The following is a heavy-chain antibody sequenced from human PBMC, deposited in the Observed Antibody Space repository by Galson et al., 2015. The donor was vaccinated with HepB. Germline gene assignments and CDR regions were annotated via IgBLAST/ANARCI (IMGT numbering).Heavy chain of an antibody. Sequence: SVKVSCKVSGSTLTELSMHWVRQAPGKGLEWMGGFDPEDGETIYAQKFQGRVTMTEDTSTDTAYMELSSLRSEDTAVYYCATDVLWFGESGALYWGQGTLVTVSS. D-gene: IGHD3-10*01. CDR1: GSTLTELS. V-gene: IGHV1-24*01. CDR2: FDPEDGET. CDR3: ATDVLWFGESGALY. J-gene: IGHJ4*02.